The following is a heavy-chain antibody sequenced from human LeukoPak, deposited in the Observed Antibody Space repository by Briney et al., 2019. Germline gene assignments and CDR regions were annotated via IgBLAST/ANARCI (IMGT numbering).Heavy chain of an antibody. D-gene: IGHD3-9*01. V-gene: IGHV4-59*11. Sequence: PSETLSLTCTVSGVSIVRHYWIWIRQPPGKGLEWIGHISYSGSTNYNPSLKSRVTMSVDTSKNQFSLKLSSVTAADTAVYYCARSPYDILTGRLYYFDYWGQGTLVTVSS. CDR3: ARSPYDILTGRLYYFDY. CDR1: GVSIVRHY. CDR2: ISYSGST. J-gene: IGHJ4*02.